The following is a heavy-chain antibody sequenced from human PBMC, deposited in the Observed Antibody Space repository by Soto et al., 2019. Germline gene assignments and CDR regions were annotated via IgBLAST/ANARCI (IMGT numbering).Heavy chain of an antibody. CDR2: IDPSDSYT. J-gene: IGHJ4*02. Sequence: GESLKISCKGSGYSFTGYWISWVRQMPGKGLEWMGRIDPSDSYTNYSPSFQGHVTISADKSISTAYLQWSSLKASDTAMYYCARLEGSRGYSSSWYMLDYWGQGTLVTVSS. V-gene: IGHV5-10-1*01. D-gene: IGHD6-13*01. CDR3: ARLEGSRGYSSSWYMLDY. CDR1: GYSFTGYW.